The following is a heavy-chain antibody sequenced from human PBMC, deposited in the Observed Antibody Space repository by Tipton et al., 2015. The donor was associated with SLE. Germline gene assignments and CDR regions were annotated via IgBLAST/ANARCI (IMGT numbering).Heavy chain of an antibody. CDR3: ARGLASVEVPPAMGLDP. D-gene: IGHD2-2*01. J-gene: IGHJ5*02. CDR2: VHASGST. Sequence: TLSLTCTVSGGSITTYYWSWIRQPPGKGLEWIGYVHASGSTNYNPSLKTRVTISVDTSRNQFSLKMTSVTGADSATYYCARGLASVEVPPAMGLDPWGPGARVTVS. CDR1: GGSITTYY. V-gene: IGHV4-4*08.